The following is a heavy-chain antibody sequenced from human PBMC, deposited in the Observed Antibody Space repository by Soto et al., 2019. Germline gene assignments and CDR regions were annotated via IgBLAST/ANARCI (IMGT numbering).Heavy chain of an antibody. D-gene: IGHD3-16*01. J-gene: IGHJ4*02. CDR3: AREGGESSDGLYYFDS. Sequence: SSETLSLTCTVSGGSTSSDNYWSWIRQPPGKGLEWIGHIYYSGNTDYNPSLKSRLAISIDTSKNQFSLKLSSVTAADTAVYFCAREGGESSDGLYYFDSWGQGSLVTVPS. V-gene: IGHV4-30-4*01. CDR1: GGSTSSDNY. CDR2: IYYSGNT.